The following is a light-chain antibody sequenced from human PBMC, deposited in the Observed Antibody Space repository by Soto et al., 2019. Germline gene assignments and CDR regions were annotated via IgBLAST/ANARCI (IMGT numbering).Light chain of an antibody. CDR2: EVS. J-gene: IGLJ1*01. CDR3: SSYTGSSSWV. Sequence: QSALTQPASVSGSPGQSITISCTGTSSDVGGYNYVSWYQHHPGKAPKLMIYEVSNRPSGVSNRFSGSKSGNTASLTISGLQAEDEADYYCSSYTGSSSWVFGTGTKLTVL. CDR1: SSDVGGYNY. V-gene: IGLV2-14*01.